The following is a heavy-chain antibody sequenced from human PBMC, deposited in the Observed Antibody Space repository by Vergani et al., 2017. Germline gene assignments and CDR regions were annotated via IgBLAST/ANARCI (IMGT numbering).Heavy chain of an antibody. J-gene: IGHJ4*02. CDR1: EYSFGNYW. Sequence: EVELVQSGPEMRKPGESLKISCKGSEYSFGNYWMGWVRQMPGKCLEWMGIIYPADSDTRYSPSFQGQVTISADKSISTAFLQWDSLKASDTALYYCARHTTYTDSWGQGTLVTVSS. D-gene: IGHD1-1*01. CDR3: ARHTTYTDS. CDR2: IYPADSDT. V-gene: IGHV5-51*01.